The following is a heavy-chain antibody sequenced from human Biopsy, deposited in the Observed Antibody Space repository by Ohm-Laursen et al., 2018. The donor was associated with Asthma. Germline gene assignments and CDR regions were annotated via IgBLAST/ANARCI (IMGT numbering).Heavy chain of an antibody. Sequence: SLRLSCSAFGFAFNNSSMTWVRQAPGKGLEWVSSISASGVRTFYADSVKGRFTVSRDSSKNTMYLEMNSLRAEDAAVYYCPKDVFPGWEVRRGPDYWGQGTLVTVSS. CDR1: GFAFNNSS. CDR2: ISASGVRT. V-gene: IGHV3-23*01. D-gene: IGHD1-26*01. CDR3: PKDVFPGWEVRRGPDY. J-gene: IGHJ4*02.